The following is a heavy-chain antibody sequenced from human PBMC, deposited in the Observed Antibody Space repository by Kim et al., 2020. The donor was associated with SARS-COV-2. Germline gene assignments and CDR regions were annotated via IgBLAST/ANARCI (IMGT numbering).Heavy chain of an antibody. D-gene: IGHD2-15*01. CDR3: ERVLNSNDAFDI. Sequence: YADSVKGRFTISSEQSQNTLYLQMNSPRAEDTAVYYCERVLNSNDAFDIWGQGTMVTVSS. J-gene: IGHJ3*02. V-gene: IGHV3-53*01.